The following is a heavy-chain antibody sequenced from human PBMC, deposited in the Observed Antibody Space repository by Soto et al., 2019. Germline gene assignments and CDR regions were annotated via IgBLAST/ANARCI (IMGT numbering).Heavy chain of an antibody. Sequence: GGSLRLSCAASGFTFSSYGMHWVRQAPGKGLEWVAVIWYDGSKKYYADSVKGRFTISRDNSKNTLYLQMNSLRAEDTAVYYCAREIGYCSGGSCYSTSGVDLGYWGQGTLVTVSS. D-gene: IGHD2-15*01. CDR3: AREIGYCSGGSCYSTSGVDLGY. J-gene: IGHJ4*02. CDR2: IWYDGSKK. V-gene: IGHV3-33*01. CDR1: GFTFSSYG.